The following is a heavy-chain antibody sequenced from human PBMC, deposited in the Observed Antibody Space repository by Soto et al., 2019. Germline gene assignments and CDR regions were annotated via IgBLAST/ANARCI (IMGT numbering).Heavy chain of an antibody. CDR2: INPNSGGT. D-gene: IGHD5-18*01. J-gene: IGHJ6*02. V-gene: IGHV1-2*04. CDR1: GYTFTGYY. CDR3: ARALVDTATERAGQYYYYGMDV. Sequence: ASVKVSCKASGYTFTGYYMHWVRQAPGQGLEWMGWINPNSGGTNYAQKFQGWVTMTRDKSISTAYMELSRLRSDDTAVYYCARALVDTATERAGQYYYYGMDVWGQGTTVTVSS.